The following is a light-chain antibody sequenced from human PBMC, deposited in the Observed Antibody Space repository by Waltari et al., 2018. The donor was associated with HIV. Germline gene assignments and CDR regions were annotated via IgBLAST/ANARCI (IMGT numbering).Light chain of an antibody. CDR3: QQYYTIGPT. CDR2: WAS. CDR1: RTILYSSNNQNY. J-gene: IGKJ4*01. V-gene: IGKV4-1*01. Sequence: DIVMTQSPNSLAVSLGERATINCRSSRTILYSSNNQNYLAWYQQKPGQSPKVLIYWASTRASGVPDRFSGSGSGTNFSLTISSLQSDGVALYYCQQYYTIGPTFGGGTKVE.